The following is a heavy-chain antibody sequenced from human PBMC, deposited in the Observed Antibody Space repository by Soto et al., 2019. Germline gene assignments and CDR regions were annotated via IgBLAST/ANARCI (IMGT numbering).Heavy chain of an antibody. J-gene: IGHJ4*02. D-gene: IGHD3-22*01. CDR2: INHSGST. CDR3: ARMDDSRQFDY. Sequence: SATLSLTCAVYGGSFSGYYWSWIGQPPGKGLEWIGEINHSGSTNYNPSLKSRVTISVDTSKNQFSLKLSSVTAADTAVYYCARMDDSRQFDYWGQGTLVTVSS. CDR1: GGSFSGYY. V-gene: IGHV4-34*01.